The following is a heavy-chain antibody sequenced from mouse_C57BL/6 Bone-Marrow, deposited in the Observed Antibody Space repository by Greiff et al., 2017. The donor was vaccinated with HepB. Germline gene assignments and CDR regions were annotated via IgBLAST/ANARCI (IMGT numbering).Heavy chain of an antibody. J-gene: IGHJ2*01. Sequence: QVHVKQSGAELAKPGASVKLSCKASGYTFTSYWMHWVKQRPGQGLEWIGYINPSSGYTKYNQKFKYKATLTADKSSSTAYMQLSSLTYEDSAVYYCARSNYWGQGTTLTVSS. CDR3: ARSNY. CDR2: INPSSGYT. V-gene: IGHV1-7*01. CDR1: GYTFTSYW.